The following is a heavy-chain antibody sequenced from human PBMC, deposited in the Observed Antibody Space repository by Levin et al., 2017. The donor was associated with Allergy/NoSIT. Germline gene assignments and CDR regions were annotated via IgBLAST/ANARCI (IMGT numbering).Heavy chain of an antibody. V-gene: IGHV3-23*01. J-gene: IGHJ5*02. Sequence: RGESLKISCATSGFTFSTFSMNWVRQAPGKGLEWVSGINSGGTTYYADSVKGRFTISRDISKATVHLQMNSLRADDTAIYYCAKGGWSSTGGIGPWGQGTLVTVSS. CDR2: INSGGTT. CDR3: AKGGWSSTGGIGP. CDR1: GFTFSTFS. D-gene: IGHD1-14*01.